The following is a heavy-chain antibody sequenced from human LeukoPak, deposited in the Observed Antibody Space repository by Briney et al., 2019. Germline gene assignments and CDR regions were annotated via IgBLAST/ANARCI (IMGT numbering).Heavy chain of an antibody. V-gene: IGHV3-30*02. CDR1: GFTFSNYG. CDR3: ARDGVFGYYDSSGYPDY. CDR2: IRYDGRNE. Sequence: GGSLRLFCAASGFTFSNYGMHWVRQAPGKGLEWVAFIRYDGRNEYYADSVKGRFTISRDNSRNTLYVQMNSLRSEDTAVYHCARDGVFGYYDSSGYPDYWGEGTLVTVSS. J-gene: IGHJ4*02. D-gene: IGHD3-22*01.